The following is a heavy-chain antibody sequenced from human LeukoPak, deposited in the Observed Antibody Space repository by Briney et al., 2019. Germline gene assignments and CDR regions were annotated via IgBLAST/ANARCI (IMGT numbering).Heavy chain of an antibody. CDR1: GFTFSNYA. Sequence: GGSLRLSCAASGFTFSNYAMTRVRQAPGKGLEWVSAISDSGGRTYYADSVKGRFTISRDASKNTVYLQMNSLRAEDTAVYYCAKSGSCDSWGQGTLVTVSS. V-gene: IGHV3-23*01. CDR2: ISDSGGRT. CDR3: AKSGSCDS. J-gene: IGHJ4*02.